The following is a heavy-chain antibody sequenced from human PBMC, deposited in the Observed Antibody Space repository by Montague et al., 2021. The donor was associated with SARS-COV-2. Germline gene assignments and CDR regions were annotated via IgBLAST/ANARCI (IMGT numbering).Heavy chain of an antibody. CDR2: IYYTGST. CDR3: ARAIGAPENWFDP. V-gene: IGHV4-61*01. D-gene: IGHD3-16*01. Sequence: SETLSLTCTVSGGSVSSGSFYWSWIRQPPGKGLEWIGYIYYTGSTNYNPSLKSRVTMSISMSGNQFSLKLNSVTAADTAVYYCARAIGAPENWFDPWGQGTLVTVSS. J-gene: IGHJ5*02. CDR1: GGSVSSGSFY.